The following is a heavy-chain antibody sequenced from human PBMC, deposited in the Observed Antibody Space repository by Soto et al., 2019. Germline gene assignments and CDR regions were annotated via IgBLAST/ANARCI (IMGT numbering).Heavy chain of an antibody. CDR2: IDPKNGGT. D-gene: IGHD3-10*01. CDR3: GRDDYGIVPS. V-gene: IGHV1-2*02. Sequence: QVQLVQSGPEVKKPGASVKVSCQASGYSISAYYLHWVRQAPGQGLEWMGWIDPKNGGTVSAQKFQGRLTMTRDTSISTVYMDLSGLTSDDTALYYCGRDDYGIVPSWGQGSLVTVSS. J-gene: IGHJ5*02. CDR1: GYSISAYY.